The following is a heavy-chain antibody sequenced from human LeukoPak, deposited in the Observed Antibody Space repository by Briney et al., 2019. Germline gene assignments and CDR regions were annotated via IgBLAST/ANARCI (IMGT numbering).Heavy chain of an antibody. CDR3: ATDGAGFDT. Sequence: GALRLSCAGSGFNFNDFYLGWVRQAPGEGLEWLSYINIGGTNTHYADSVKGRFTISRDNAKKSLYLEMNNLRAEDTAVYYCATDGAGFDTWGQGVLVTVSS. J-gene: IGHJ5*02. V-gene: IGHV3-11*01. CDR2: INIGGTNT. CDR1: GFNFNDFY.